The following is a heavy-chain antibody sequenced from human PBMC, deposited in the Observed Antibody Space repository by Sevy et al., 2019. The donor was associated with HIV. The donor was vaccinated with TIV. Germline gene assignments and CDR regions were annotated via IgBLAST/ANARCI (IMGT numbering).Heavy chain of an antibody. CDR3: ARATAMAVAGTGRYFDF. V-gene: IGHV1-18*04. CDR2: ISTYNGNT. D-gene: IGHD6-19*01. J-gene: IGHJ4*01. CDR1: GYKVDMYG. Sequence: ASVKVSCKISGYKVDMYGIAWVRQAPGQGLEWMGWISTYNGNTNYAQNFQGRVTMTTDTSTSVVYMELGGLRPDDTAVYYCARATAMAVAGTGRYFDFWGQGTLVTVSS.